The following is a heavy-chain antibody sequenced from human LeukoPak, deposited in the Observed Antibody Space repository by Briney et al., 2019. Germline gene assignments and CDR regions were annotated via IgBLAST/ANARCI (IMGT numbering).Heavy chain of an antibody. D-gene: IGHD1-1*01. Sequence: ASVKVSCKASGYTFTDRYLHWVRQAPGQALEWMGWITPFNGNTNYAQKFQDRVTITRDRSTGTAYMELSSLRSEDTAMYYCAVQLPAGDWYFDLWGRGTLVTVSS. J-gene: IGHJ2*01. CDR3: AVQLPAGDWYFDL. CDR2: ITPFNGNT. CDR1: GYTFTDRY. V-gene: IGHV1-45*02.